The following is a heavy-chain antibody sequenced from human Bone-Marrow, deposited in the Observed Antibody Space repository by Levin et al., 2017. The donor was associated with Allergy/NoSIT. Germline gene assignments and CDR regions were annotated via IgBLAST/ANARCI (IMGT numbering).Heavy chain of an antibody. D-gene: IGHD3-3*01. CDR2: MYYSGST. V-gene: IGHV4-31*03. CDR3: ARSYYDFWRGYPPPLGCMDV. J-gene: IGHJ6*03. CDR1: AGSVSSGGYY. Sequence: SETLSLTCTVSAGSVSSGGYYWTWIRQRPGKGLEWIGYMYYSGSTYYNPSLKSRVTMSVDTSKNQFSLKLSSVTAADTAVYYCARSYYDFWRGYPPPLGCMDVWGKGTTVTVSS.